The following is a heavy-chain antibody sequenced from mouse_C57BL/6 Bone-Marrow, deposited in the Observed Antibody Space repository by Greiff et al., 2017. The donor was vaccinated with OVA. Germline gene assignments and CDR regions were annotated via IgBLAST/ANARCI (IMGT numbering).Heavy chain of an antibody. CDR3: TRVPYYYGSSFWAMDY. D-gene: IGHD1-1*01. Sequence: EVKLVESGEGLVKPGGSLKLSCAASGFTFSSYAMSWVRRTPEKRLEWVAYISSGGDYIYYADTVKGRFTISRDNARNTLYLQMSSLKSEDTAMYYCTRVPYYYGSSFWAMDYWGQGTSVTVSS. V-gene: IGHV5-9-1*02. CDR1: GFTFSSYA. CDR2: ISSGGDYI. J-gene: IGHJ4*01.